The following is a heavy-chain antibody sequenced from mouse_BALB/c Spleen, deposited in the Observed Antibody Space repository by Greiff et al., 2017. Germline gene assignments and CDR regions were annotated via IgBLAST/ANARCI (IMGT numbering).Heavy chain of an antibody. CDR2: IDPFNGGT. V-gene: IGHV1S135*01. J-gene: IGHJ1*01. D-gene: IGHD4-1*01. CDR1: GYSFTSYY. CDR3: ARSGPRYFDV. Sequence: VQLQQSGPELMKPGASVKISCKASGYSFTSYYMHWVKQSHGKSLEWIGYIDPFNGGTSYNQKFKGKATLTVDKSSSTAYMHLSSLTSEDSAVYYCARSGPRYFDVWGAGTTVTVSS.